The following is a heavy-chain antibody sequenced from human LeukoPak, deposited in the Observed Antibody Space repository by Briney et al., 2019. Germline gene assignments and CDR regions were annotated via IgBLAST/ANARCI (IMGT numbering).Heavy chain of an antibody. V-gene: IGHV1-2*02. CDR2: INPNSGGT. J-gene: IGHJ4*02. CDR1: GYTFTGYY. D-gene: IGHD6-19*01. CDR3: AGGYSSGWYPEPKNFDY. Sequence: GASVKVSCKASGYTFTGYYMHWVRQAPGQGLEWMGWINPNSGGTNYAQKFQGRVTMTRDTSISTAYMELSRLRSDDTAVYYCAGGYSSGWYPEPKNFDYWGQGTLVTVSS.